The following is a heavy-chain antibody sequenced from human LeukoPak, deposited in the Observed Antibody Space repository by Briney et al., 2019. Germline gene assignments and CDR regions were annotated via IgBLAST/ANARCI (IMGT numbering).Heavy chain of an antibody. V-gene: IGHV3-30*18. CDR1: GFTFSSYG. CDR2: ISYDGSNK. J-gene: IGHJ3*02. D-gene: IGHD5-12*01. CDR3: AKNWGATIYYAFDI. Sequence: GGSLRLSCAASGFTFSSYGMHWVRQAPGKGLEWVAVISYDGSNKYYADSVKGRFTISRDNSKNTLYLQMNSLRAEDTAVYYCAKNWGATIYYAFDIWGQGTMVTVSS.